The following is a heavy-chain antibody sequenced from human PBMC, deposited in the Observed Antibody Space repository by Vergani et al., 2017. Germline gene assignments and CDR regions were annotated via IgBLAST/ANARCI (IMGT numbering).Heavy chain of an antibody. D-gene: IGHD3-16*01. CDR1: GFPFDDYG. Sequence: EVQLVESGGGVVRPGGSLRLSCAASGFPFDDYGMSWVRQAPGKGLEWGSGINWNGGSTGYADSVKGRFTSSRDNAKNSLYLQMNSLRAEDTALYYCARARSRSYYYYYGMDVWGQGTTVTVSS. V-gene: IGHV3-20*04. CDR3: ARARSRSYYYYYGMDV. CDR2: INWNGGST. J-gene: IGHJ6*02.